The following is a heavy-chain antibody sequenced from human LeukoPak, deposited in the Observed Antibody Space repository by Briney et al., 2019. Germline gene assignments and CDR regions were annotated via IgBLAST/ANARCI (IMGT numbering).Heavy chain of an antibody. Sequence: SETLSLTCAVSGGSISSSNWWSWVRQSPGKGLEWIGEIYHSGSTNYNPSPKSRVTISVDESKNQFSLKLSSVTAADTAVYYCARIMGRGYCSSTSCRGDWFDPWGQGTLVTVSS. CDR1: GGSISSSNW. CDR3: ARIMGRGYCSSTSCRGDWFDP. CDR2: IYHSGST. V-gene: IGHV4-4*02. D-gene: IGHD2-2*01. J-gene: IGHJ5*02.